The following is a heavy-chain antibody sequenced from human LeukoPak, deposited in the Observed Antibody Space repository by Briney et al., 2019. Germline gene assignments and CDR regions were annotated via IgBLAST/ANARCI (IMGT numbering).Heavy chain of an antibody. J-gene: IGHJ3*02. V-gene: IGHV3-30-3*01. CDR3: AREGTARDAFDI. CDR2: ISSDGSDK. Sequence: GGSLRLSCAASGFTFSYYAMHSVRQAPGKGLEWVAFISSDGSDKYYADSMKGRFTISRDNSKNTLYLQMTSLRGEDTAMYYCAREGTARDAFDIWGQGTMVTVS. CDR1: GFTFSYYA. D-gene: IGHD2-21*02.